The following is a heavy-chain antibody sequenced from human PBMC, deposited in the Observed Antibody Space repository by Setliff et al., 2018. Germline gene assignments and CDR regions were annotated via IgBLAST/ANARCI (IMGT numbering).Heavy chain of an antibody. CDR3: VREGGDSRSSTDYRYYRDV. D-gene: IGHD3-22*01. J-gene: IGHJ6*03. V-gene: IGHV1-69*05. Sequence: SVKVSCKASGGTFSDYGISWVRQAPGQGLEWMGGTIPIFGTTDYAQKFQGRVTIITDESTSTAFMQLSSLRSEDTAVYYCVREGGDSRSSTDYRYYRDVWGKGTTVTVSS. CDR2: TIPIFGTT. CDR1: GGTFSDYG.